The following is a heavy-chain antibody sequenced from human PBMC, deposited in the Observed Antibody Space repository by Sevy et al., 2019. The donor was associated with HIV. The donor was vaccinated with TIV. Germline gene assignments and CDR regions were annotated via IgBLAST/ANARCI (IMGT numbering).Heavy chain of an antibody. Sequence: SETLSLTCTVSGGSITSLYWNWIRQPPGKGLEWFANIYYNRHLNYNPSLKSRVTLSLVTSKNQFSLRLSSVTAADTAMYYCAGENAWGRGYSWGQGTLVTVSS. D-gene: IGHD1-26*01. CDR3: AGENAWGRGYS. V-gene: IGHV4-59*08. CDR1: GGSITSLY. CDR2: IYYNRHL. J-gene: IGHJ4*02.